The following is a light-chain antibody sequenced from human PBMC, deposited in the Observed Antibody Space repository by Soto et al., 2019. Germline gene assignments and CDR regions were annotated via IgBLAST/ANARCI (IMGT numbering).Light chain of an antibody. Sequence: EIVMTQSPATLSVSPGETATLSCRASQTLSSNLAWYQQKPGQAPRLLIFSASTRATGIPARFSGSGSGTEFTLTISGPQSEDFAVYYCQQYNQWPPYTFGQGTKLEIK. CDR3: QQYNQWPPYT. CDR1: QTLSSN. V-gene: IGKV3-15*01. CDR2: SAS. J-gene: IGKJ2*01.